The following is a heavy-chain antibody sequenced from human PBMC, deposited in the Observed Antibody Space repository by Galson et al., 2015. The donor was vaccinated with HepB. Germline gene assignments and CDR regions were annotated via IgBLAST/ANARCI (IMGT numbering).Heavy chain of an antibody. V-gene: IGHV1-2*06. CDR1: GYTFTGYY. CDR3: ARGYDSWSGYYRDYYYYMDV. Sequence: SVKVSCKASGYTFTGYYMHWVRQAPGQGLEWMGRINPNSGGTNYAQKFQGRVTMTRDTSISTAYMELSRLRSDDTAVYYCARGYDSWSGYYRDYYYYMDVWGKGTTVTVSS. J-gene: IGHJ6*03. CDR2: INPNSGGT. D-gene: IGHD3-3*01.